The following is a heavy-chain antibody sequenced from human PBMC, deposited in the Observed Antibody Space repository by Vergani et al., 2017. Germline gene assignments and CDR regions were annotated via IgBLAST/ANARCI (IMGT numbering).Heavy chain of an antibody. CDR3: ARLNNFDWPYYFDY. CDR2: IYYSGST. Sequence: QVQLQESGPGLVKPSETLSLTCTVSGGSISSYYWSWIRQPPGKGLEWIGYIYYSGSTNYNPSLKSRVTISVDTSKNQFSLKLSSVTAADTAVYYCARLNNFDWPYYFDYWGQGTLVTVSS. D-gene: IGHD3-9*01. V-gene: IGHV4-59*08. CDR1: GGSISSYY. J-gene: IGHJ4*02.